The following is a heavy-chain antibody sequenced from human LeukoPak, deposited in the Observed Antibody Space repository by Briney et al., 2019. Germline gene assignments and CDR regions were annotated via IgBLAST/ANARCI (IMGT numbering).Heavy chain of an antibody. CDR1: GFTFSTFA. J-gene: IGHJ5*02. CDR2: ISGSGGST. Sequence: GGSLRLSCAASGFTFSTFAMIWVRQPPGKGLEWVSAISGSGGSTYYADSVKGRFTISRDNSKNTLYLQMNSLRAEDAAVYYCAKTEDHLSAWGQGTLVTVSS. D-gene: IGHD1-14*01. CDR3: AKTEDHLSA. V-gene: IGHV3-23*01.